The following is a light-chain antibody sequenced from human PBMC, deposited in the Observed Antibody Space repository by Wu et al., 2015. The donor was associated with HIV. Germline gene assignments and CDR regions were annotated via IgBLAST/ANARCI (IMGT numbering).Light chain of an antibody. V-gene: IGKV3-20*01. CDR1: QSVSSY. CDR3: QQYGSSPET. J-gene: IGKJ1*01. Sequence: EIVLTQSPATLSLSPGERATLSCRASQSVSSYLAWYQQNPGQAPRLLIYDSSNRATGIPARFSGSGSGTDFTLTISRLEPEDFAVYYCQQYGSSPETFGQGTKVEIK. CDR2: DSS.